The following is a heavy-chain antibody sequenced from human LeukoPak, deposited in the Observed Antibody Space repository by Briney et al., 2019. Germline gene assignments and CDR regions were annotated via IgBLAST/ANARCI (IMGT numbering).Heavy chain of an antibody. D-gene: IGHD6-13*01. Sequence: GGSLRLSCAASGFTFSSYAMHWVRQAPGKGLERVAVISYDGSNKYYADSVKGRFTISRDNSKNTLYLQMNSLRAEDTAVYSCAKDAAAAGANFDYWGQGTLVTVSS. V-gene: IGHV3-30*04. CDR2: ISYDGSNK. J-gene: IGHJ4*02. CDR3: AKDAAAAGANFDY. CDR1: GFTFSSYA.